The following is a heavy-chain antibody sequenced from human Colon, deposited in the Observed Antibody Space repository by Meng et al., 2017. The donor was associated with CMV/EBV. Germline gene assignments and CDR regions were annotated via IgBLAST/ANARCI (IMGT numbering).Heavy chain of an antibody. J-gene: IGHJ4*02. CDR3: ARRQWSANFDL. CDR1: GGPFSGYY. V-gene: IGHV4-34*01. CDR2: IEHSGST. Sequence: GSLRLSCAVSGGPFSGYYWSWIRQPPGKGLEWIGEIEHSGSTNYNPSLMSRVTISIDTSRNQFSLKLNSVIAADTAVYYCARRQWSANFDLWGQGALVTVSS. D-gene: IGHD2-15*01.